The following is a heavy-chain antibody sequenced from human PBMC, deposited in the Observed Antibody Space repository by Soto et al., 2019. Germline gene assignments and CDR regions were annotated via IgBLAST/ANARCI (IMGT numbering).Heavy chain of an antibody. Sequence: PGGYLRLSCAASGFTFSSYGMHWVRQAPGKGLEWVAVISYDGSNKYYADSVKGRFTISRDNSKNTLYLQMNSLRAEDTAVYYCAKDRLSFGESYYGMDVWGQGTRVTVSS. V-gene: IGHV3-30*18. CDR1: GFTFSSYG. CDR2: ISYDGSNK. CDR3: AKDRLSFGESYYGMDV. J-gene: IGHJ6*02. D-gene: IGHD3-10*01.